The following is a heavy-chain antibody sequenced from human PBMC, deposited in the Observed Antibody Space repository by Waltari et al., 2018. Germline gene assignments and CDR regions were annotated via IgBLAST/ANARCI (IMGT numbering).Heavy chain of an antibody. D-gene: IGHD6-13*01. CDR2: IYGGDSTNYEGAQT. CDR3: ARGGTSSTWYKTSFLDT. Sequence: QVQLQESGPGLVKPLTTPSLTCTLPGGPIQTYYWHWLPHPPGQGLEWIGDIYGGDSTNYEGAQTRYSPSLKSRVALSVDTSKKQFSLTLTSVSAADTAVYYCARGGTSSTWYKTSFLDTWGQGMLVIVSS. V-gene: IGHV4-4*07. J-gene: IGHJ5*02. CDR1: GGPIQTYY.